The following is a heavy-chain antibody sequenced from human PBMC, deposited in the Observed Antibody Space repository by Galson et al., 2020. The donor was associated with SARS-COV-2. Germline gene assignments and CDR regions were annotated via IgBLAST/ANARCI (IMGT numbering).Heavy chain of an antibody. Sequence: SETLSLTCTVSGGSISSSSYYWGWIRQPPGKGLEWIGSIYYSGNTYYNPSLKSRVTVSVDTSKNQFSLKLSSVTAADTAVYHCARHDKRIIGWFDPWGQGTLVIVSS. V-gene: IGHV4-39*01. D-gene: IGHD2-15*01. CDR1: GGSISSSSYY. CDR3: ARHDKRIIGWFDP. J-gene: IGHJ5*02. CDR2: IYYSGNT.